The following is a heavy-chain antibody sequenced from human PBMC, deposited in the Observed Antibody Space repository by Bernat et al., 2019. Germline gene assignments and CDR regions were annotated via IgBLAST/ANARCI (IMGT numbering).Heavy chain of an antibody. V-gene: IGHV3-30*03. Sequence: QVQLVESGGGVVLPGRSLTLSCATSGFTFSTYGIHWVRQAPGKGLEWVAFTSYDGNYKYYADAVKGRITISRETSNNTVILQMSSLRGEDTAVYFCARYRTVGTTAQDFWGQGTLVTISS. D-gene: IGHD1-1*01. CDR3: ARYRTVGTTAQDF. CDR2: TSYDGNYK. J-gene: IGHJ4*02. CDR1: GFTFSTYG.